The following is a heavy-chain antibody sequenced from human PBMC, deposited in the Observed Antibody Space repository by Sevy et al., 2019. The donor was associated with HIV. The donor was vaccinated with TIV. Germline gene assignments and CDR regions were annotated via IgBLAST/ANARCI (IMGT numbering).Heavy chain of an antibody. J-gene: IGHJ4*02. CDR2: INGDGGSA. CDR3: ARPTPRIAPSSAAFFDY. CDR1: GFPFSSFA. D-gene: IGHD1-26*01. V-gene: IGHV3-23*01. Sequence: GESLKISCAASGFPFSSFAMSWVRHIPGKGLEWVSTINGDGGSAYYADSVKGRFTLSRDNSKNTVFLQMNRLRDEDTAVYYCARPTPRIAPSSAAFFDYWGQGTLVTVSS.